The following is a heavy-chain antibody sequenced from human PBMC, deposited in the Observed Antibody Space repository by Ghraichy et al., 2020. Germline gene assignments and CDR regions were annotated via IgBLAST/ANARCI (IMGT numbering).Heavy chain of an antibody. J-gene: IGHJ4*02. CDR1: GFTFSSYS. V-gene: IGHV3-21*01. D-gene: IGHD6-6*01. CDR3: ARESHSSSSGAADY. Sequence: GGSLRLSCAASGFTFSSYSMNWVRQAPGKGLEWVSSISSSSSYIYYADSVKGRFTISRDNAKNSLYLQMNSLRAEDTAVYYCARESHSSSSGAADYWGQGTLVTVSS. CDR2: ISSSSSYI.